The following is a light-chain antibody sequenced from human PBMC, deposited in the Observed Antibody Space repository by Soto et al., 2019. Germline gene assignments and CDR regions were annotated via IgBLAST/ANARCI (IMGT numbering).Light chain of an antibody. J-gene: IGLJ2*01. CDR3: SSYRSTNTVV. CDR1: SSDVGGYNY. V-gene: IGLV2-14*01. CDR2: DVS. Sequence: QSALTQPASVSGSPGQSITISCTGTSSDVGGYNYVSWYQQHPGKAPKLMIYDVSNRPSGVSNRFSASKSGNTASLTISGLQADDEADYYCSSYRSTNTVVFGGGTQLTVL.